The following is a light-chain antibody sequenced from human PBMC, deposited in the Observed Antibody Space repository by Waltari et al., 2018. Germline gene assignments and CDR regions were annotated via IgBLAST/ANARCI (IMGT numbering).Light chain of an antibody. Sequence: QSALTQPPSASGSPGQSVTISCTGTSSDFGVYNYVSWYQHHPGKAPKHMIYEANKRPSGVPDRFSGSKSANTASLTVSGLQAEDEADYYCSSYAGTNNVVFGGGTKLTVL. CDR3: SSYAGTNNVV. CDR1: SSDFGVYNY. J-gene: IGLJ3*02. CDR2: EAN. V-gene: IGLV2-8*01.